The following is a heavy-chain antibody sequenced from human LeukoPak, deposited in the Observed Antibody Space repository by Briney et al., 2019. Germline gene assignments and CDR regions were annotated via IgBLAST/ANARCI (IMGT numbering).Heavy chain of an antibody. CDR3: ARLRRRYYDSRGYYLDY. J-gene: IGHJ4*02. D-gene: IGHD3-22*01. V-gene: IGHV3-7*01. CDR2: IKQDGSEK. Sequence: PGGSLRLSCAASGFTFSSYWMSWVRQAPGKGLEWVANIKQDGSEKYYVDSVKGRFTISRDNAKNSLYLQMNSLRAEDTAVYYCARLRRRYYDSRGYYLDYWGQGTLVTVSS. CDR1: GFTFSSYW.